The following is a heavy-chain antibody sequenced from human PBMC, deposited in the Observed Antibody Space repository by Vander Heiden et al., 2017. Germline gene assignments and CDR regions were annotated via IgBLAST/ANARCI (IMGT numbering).Heavy chain of an antibody. CDR3: AKDQYSSGWYGY. V-gene: IGHV3-23*01. D-gene: IGHD6-19*01. CDR1: GFTFSSYA. Sequence: EVQLLESGGGLVQPGGSMRLSCAASGFTFSSYAMSWVRQAPGKGLEWVSAISGSGGSTYYADSVKGRFTISRDNSKNTLYLQMNSLRAEDTAVYYCAKDQYSSGWYGYWGQGTLVTVSS. CDR2: ISGSGGST. J-gene: IGHJ4*02.